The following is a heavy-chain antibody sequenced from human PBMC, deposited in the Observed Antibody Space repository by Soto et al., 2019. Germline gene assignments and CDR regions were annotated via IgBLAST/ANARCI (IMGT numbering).Heavy chain of an antibody. CDR3: ARGESGSYYDSSANLRP. D-gene: IGHD3-22*01. CDR1: GGSISSYY. Sequence: PSETLSITCTVSGGSISSYYWSWIRQPPGKGLEWIGYIYYSGSTNYNPSLKSRVTISVDTSKNQFSLKLSSVTAADTAVYYCARGESGSYYDSSANLRPCGQGTLGTVSS. V-gene: IGHV4-59*01. CDR2: IYYSGST. J-gene: IGHJ5*02.